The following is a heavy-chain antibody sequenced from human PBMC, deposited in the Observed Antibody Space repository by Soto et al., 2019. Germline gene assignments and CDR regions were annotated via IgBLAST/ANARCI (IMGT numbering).Heavy chain of an antibody. V-gene: IGHV1-69*08. Sequence: SVKVSCKASGGTFSSYTISWVRQAPGQGLEWMGRISPNLGNTNYAQKLQGRVTITADTSTSTAYMELRSLRSDDTAVYYCAREEGSDYYDSSGPNNDYWGQGTPVTVSS. CDR3: AREEGSDYYDSSGPNNDY. CDR1: GGTFSSYT. D-gene: IGHD3-22*01. CDR2: ISPNLGNT. J-gene: IGHJ4*02.